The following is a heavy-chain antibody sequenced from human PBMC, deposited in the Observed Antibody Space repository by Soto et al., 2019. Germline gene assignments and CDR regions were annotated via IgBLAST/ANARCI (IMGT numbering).Heavy chain of an antibody. J-gene: IGHJ4*02. V-gene: IGHV5-51*01. CDR2: IYPGDSDI. Sequence: PGESLKISCKGSGYSFTSYWIASVRQVPGKGLELMGVIYPGDSDIRYRPSFQGQVTISADKSISTAYLQWSSLKASDSAMYFCARQYYYDSSYSYPTNPHLPFDSWAPGTLVTVS. CDR3: ARQYYYDSSYSYPTNPHLPFDS. D-gene: IGHD3-22*01. CDR1: GYSFTSYW.